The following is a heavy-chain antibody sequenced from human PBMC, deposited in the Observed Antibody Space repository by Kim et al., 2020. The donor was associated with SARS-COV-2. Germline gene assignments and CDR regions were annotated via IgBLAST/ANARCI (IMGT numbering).Heavy chain of an antibody. Sequence: ASVKVSCKASGYTFTSYAMNWVRQAPGQGLEWMGWINTNTGNPTYAQGFTGRFVFSLDTSVSTAYLQISSLKAEDTAVYYCARVVGGCSSTSCDQRVPDVWGQGTTVTVSS. CDR3: ARVVGGCSSTSCDQRVPDV. CDR1: GYTFTSYA. D-gene: IGHD2-2*01. J-gene: IGHJ6*02. V-gene: IGHV7-4-1*02. CDR2: INTNTGNP.